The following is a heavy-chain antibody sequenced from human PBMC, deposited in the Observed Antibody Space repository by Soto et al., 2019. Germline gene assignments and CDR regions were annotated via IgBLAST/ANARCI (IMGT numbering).Heavy chain of an antibody. CDR1: GFTFSDYY. CDR2: ISSSGSTI. J-gene: IGHJ4*02. D-gene: IGHD2-15*01. V-gene: IGHV3-11*01. Sequence: LRLSCAASGFTFSDYYMSWIRQAPGKGLEWVSDISSSGSTIYYADSVKGRFTISRDNAKNSLFLQMNGLRAEDTAVYYCARDSSLYCSGGRCYVDYWGQGTLVTVSS. CDR3: ARDSSLYCSGGRCYVDY.